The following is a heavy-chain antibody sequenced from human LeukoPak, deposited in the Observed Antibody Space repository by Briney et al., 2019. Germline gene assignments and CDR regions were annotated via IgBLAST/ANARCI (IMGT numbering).Heavy chain of an antibody. CDR3: ARLFRRQQCLDY. Sequence: PGESLKISCQGSGYRFSSYWIGWVRQMPGKGLEWMGIIYPGDSDTRYSPSFQGQVTISAENSISTAYLQWSSLKASDTAMYYCARLFRRQQCLDYWGQGTLVTVSS. J-gene: IGHJ4*02. D-gene: IGHD6-19*01. CDR1: GYRFSSYW. V-gene: IGHV5-51*01. CDR2: IYPGDSDT.